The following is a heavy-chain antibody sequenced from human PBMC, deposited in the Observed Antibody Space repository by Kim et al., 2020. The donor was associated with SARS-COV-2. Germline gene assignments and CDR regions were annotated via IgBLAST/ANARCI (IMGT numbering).Heavy chain of an antibody. CDR2: ISSSGSTI. V-gene: IGHV3-48*03. CDR3: ARGDGGARGVTNYFDY. CDR1: GFTFSSYE. Sequence: GGSLRLSCAASGFTFSSYEMNWVRQAPGKGLEWVSYISSSGSTIYYADSVKGRFTISRDNAKNSLYLQMNSLRAEDTAVYYCARGDGGARGVTNYFDYWGQGTLVTVSS. D-gene: IGHD3-10*01. J-gene: IGHJ4*02.